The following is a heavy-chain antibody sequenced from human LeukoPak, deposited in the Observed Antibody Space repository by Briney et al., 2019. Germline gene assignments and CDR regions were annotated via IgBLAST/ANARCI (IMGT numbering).Heavy chain of an antibody. CDR1: GFTFSSYA. CDR3: AESYDSSGYWGLDPFDI. D-gene: IGHD3-22*01. J-gene: IGHJ3*02. V-gene: IGHV3-30-3*01. Sequence: GGSLRLSCAASGFTFSSYAMHWVRQAPGKGLEWVAVISYDGSNKYYADSVKGRFTISRDNSKNTLYLQMNSLRAEDTAVYYCAESYDSSGYWGLDPFDIWGQGTMVTVSS. CDR2: ISYDGSNK.